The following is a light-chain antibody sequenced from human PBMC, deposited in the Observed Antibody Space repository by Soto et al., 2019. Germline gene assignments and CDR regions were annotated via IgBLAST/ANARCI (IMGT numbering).Light chain of an antibody. J-gene: IGKJ3*01. Sequence: DIQMTQSPTSLSASVGDRDTIHCRASQGIRNFVAWNQQKPGKAPKLLIYAASTLQSGVPSRFSGSGSGTDFTLTINSLQPDDGATFSCQKYSSVPVFVRGTKGEIK. CDR2: AAS. CDR1: QGIRNF. CDR3: QKYSSVPV. V-gene: IGKV1-27*01.